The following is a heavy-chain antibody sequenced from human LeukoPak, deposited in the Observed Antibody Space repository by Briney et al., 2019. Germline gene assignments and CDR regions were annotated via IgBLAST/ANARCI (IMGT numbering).Heavy chain of an antibody. CDR3: AKGGYCTSTSCYVGWFDP. J-gene: IGHJ5*02. D-gene: IGHD2-2*01. CDR1: GFTFSSYV. Sequence: GGSLRLSCAASGFTFSSYVMNWVRQAPGKGLEWVSVISGGGGSTYYADSVKGRFTISRDNSKNTLFLQMNSLRAEDTAVYYCAKGGYCTSTSCYVGWFDPWGQGTLVTVSS. CDR2: ISGGGGST. V-gene: IGHV3-23*01.